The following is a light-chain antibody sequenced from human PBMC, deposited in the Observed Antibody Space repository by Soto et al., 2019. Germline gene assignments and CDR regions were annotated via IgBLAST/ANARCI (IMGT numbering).Light chain of an antibody. Sequence: QSVLTQPPSAPGSPGQSVTISCTETSSDVGGYNYVSWYQQHPGKAPKLMIYEVSKRPSGVPDRFSGSKSGNTASLTVSGLQAEDEADYYCSSYAGSNNLYVFGTGTKVTVL. J-gene: IGLJ1*01. CDR1: SSDVGGYNY. V-gene: IGLV2-8*01. CDR3: SSYAGSNNLYV. CDR2: EVS.